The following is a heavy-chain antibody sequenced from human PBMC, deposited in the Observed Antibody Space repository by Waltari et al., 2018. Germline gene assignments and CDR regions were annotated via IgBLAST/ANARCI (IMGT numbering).Heavy chain of an antibody. D-gene: IGHD3-22*01. CDR3: ARDYCDRTNCHGMDV. J-gene: IGHJ6*02. CDR1: DLTFSSYA. Sequence: QVQLVESGGGVVQPGTSLRLSCAASDLTFSSYAMPWVRQAPGKGLEWVAVISYNARNIYYVDSVKGRFTISRDNSKKTLYLQMNSLRGEDTAVYYCARDYCDRTNCHGMDVWGQGTTVIVSS. V-gene: IGHV3-30*04. CDR2: ISYNARNI.